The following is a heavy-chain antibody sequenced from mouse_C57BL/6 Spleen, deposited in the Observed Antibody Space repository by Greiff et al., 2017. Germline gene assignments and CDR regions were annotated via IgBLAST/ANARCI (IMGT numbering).Heavy chain of an antibody. CDR1: GYTFTSYW. J-gene: IGHJ3*01. CDR2: IYPGSGST. D-gene: IGHD2-3*01. CDR3: AREGIYDGQYGVAD. V-gene: IGHV1-55*01. Sequence: QVQLQQPGAELVKPGASVKMSCKASGYTFTSYWITWVKQRPGQGLEWIGDIYPGSGSTNYNEKFKCKATLTVDTSSSTAYMQLSSLTSEDSAVYYCAREGIYDGQYGVADWGQGTLVTVSA.